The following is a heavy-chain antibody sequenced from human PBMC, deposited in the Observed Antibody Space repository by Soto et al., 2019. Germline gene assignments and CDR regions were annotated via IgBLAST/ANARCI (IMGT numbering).Heavy chain of an antibody. Sequence: QVQLQQWGAGLLKPSETLSLTCAVYGGSFSGYYWTWIRQPPGTGLEWIGEINHSGSTNYNPSLPSRVTTSVDTSKNQFSLKLTSVTAADTVVYYCARDKITGLFDYWGQGTLVTVSS. J-gene: IGHJ4*02. V-gene: IGHV4-34*01. CDR2: INHSGST. CDR1: GGSFSGYY. CDR3: ARDKITGLFDY. D-gene: IGHD2-8*02.